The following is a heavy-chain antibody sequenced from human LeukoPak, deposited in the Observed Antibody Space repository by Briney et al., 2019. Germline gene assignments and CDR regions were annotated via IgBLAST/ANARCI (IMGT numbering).Heavy chain of an antibody. CDR1: GFTFSSYE. D-gene: IGHD6-13*01. CDR2: ISSSGSTI. CDR3: ARESSSYVFDY. J-gene: IGHJ4*02. V-gene: IGHV3-48*03. Sequence: PGGSLRLSCAASGFTFSSYEMNWVRQAPGKGLEWVSYISSSGSTIYYADSVKGRFTISRDIAKNSLYLQMNSLRAEDTAVYYCARESSSYVFDYWGQGTLVTVSS.